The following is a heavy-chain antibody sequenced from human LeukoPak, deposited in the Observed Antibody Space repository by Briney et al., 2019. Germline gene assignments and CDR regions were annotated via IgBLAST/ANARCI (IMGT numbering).Heavy chain of an antibody. J-gene: IGHJ4*02. CDR2: IIPIFGTA. CDR1: GGTFSSYA. Sequence: SVKVSCKASGGTFSSYAISWVRQAPGQGLEWMGGIIPIFGTANHAQKFQGRVTITADESTSTAYMELSSLRSEDTAVYYCARGSRDGYNLDYWGQGTLVTVSS. CDR3: ARGSRDGYNLDY. D-gene: IGHD5-24*01. V-gene: IGHV1-69*01.